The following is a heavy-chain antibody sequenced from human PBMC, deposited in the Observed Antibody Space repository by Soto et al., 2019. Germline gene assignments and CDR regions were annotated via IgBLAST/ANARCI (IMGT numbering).Heavy chain of an antibody. J-gene: IGHJ4*02. CDR3: ARWGTTGGLDV. D-gene: IGHD3-16*01. V-gene: IGHV3-30*19. CDR1: GFTFRSYV. Sequence: QVQLVESGGGVVQPGTSLRLSCVGSGFTFRSYVIHWVRQAPGKGLELVALTSYDGSNKYYDDYVKGRFTISRDNSRNTVDLQMNSLRLEDTALYYCARWGTTGGLDVWGQGTLVSVSS. CDR2: TSYDGSNK.